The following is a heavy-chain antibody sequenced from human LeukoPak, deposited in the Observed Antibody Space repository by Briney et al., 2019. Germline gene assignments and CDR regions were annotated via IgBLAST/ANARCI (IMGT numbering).Heavy chain of an antibody. J-gene: IGHJ4*02. CDR2: IYNSGNT. CDR3: VRDRELNY. V-gene: IGHV4-59*01. Sequence: SETLSLTCTVSGGSISIYYWSWNRQPPGKGLEWIGYIYNSGNTNYNPSFKSRVTISEDTPKNQFSLKLSSVTAADTAVYYCVRDRELNYWGQGTLVTVSS. D-gene: IGHD3-10*01. CDR1: GGSISIYY.